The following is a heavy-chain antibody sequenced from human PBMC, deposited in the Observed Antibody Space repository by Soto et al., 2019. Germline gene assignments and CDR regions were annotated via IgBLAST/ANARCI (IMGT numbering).Heavy chain of an antibody. D-gene: IGHD3-3*01. CDR1: GFTFSSYD. CDR3: AKALSLYDFWSGPDV. V-gene: IGHV3-23*01. J-gene: IGHJ6*02. Sequence: GGSLRLSCAASGFTFSSYDMDWVRQAPGKGLEWVSVFSGGGSSTYYADSVKGRFTMSRDNSKNTLYLQMNSLRAEDTAVYYCAKALSLYDFWSGPDVWGQGTTVTVSS. CDR2: FSGGGSST.